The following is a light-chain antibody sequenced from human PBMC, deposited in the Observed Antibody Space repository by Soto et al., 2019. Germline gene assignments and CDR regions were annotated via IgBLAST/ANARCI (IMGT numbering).Light chain of an antibody. V-gene: IGKV3-20*01. CDR2: GAS. J-gene: IGKJ1*01. Sequence: EIVLTQSPGTLSLSPGERATLSCRASQSVSSSYLAWYQQKPGQAPRLLIYGASSRATGIPDRFSGSGSGKAFTLTISRLEPEDFAVYYYQQYGGSQETLGRGTKVEIK. CDR1: QSVSSSY. CDR3: QQYGGSQET.